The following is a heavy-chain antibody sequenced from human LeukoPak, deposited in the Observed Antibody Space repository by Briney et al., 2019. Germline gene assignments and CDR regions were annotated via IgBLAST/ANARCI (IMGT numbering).Heavy chain of an antibody. CDR3: ARVDYDSSGYISPADY. CDR2: ISSSSSYI. J-gene: IGHJ4*02. V-gene: IGHV3-21*01. CDR1: GFTFSSYS. D-gene: IGHD3-22*01. Sequence: GGSLRLSCAASGFTFSSYSMNWVRQAPGKGLEWVSSISSSSSYIYYADSVKGRFTISRDNAKNSLYLQMNSLRAEDTAVYYCARVDYDSSGYISPADYWGQGTLVTVSS.